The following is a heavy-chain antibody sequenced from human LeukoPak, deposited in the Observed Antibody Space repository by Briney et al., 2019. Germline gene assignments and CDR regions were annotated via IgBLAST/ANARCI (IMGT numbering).Heavy chain of an antibody. CDR2: IYYSGST. CDR1: GGSISSSSYY. V-gene: IGHV4-39*07. Sequence: PSETLSLTCTVSGGSISSSSYYWGWIRQPPGKGLEWIGSIYYSGSTYYNPSLKSRVTISVDTSKNQFSLKLSSVTAADTAVYYCARDLERIAAAGTILWWFDPWGQGTLVTVSS. D-gene: IGHD6-13*01. J-gene: IGHJ5*02. CDR3: ARDLERIAAAGTILWWFDP.